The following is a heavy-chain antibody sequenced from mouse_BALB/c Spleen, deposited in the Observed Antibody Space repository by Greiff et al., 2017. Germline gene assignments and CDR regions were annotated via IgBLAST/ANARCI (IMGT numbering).Heavy chain of an antibody. Sequence: EVKLQQSGPGLVKPSQSLSLTCTVTGYSITSDYAWNWIRQFPGNKLEWMGYISHSGSTSYNPSLKSRISITRDTSKNQFFLQLNSVTTEDTATYYCARWGTVPAYWGQGTLVTVSA. CDR3: ARWGTVPAY. D-gene: IGHD1-1*01. CDR1: GYSITSDYA. V-gene: IGHV3-2*02. CDR2: ISHSGST. J-gene: IGHJ3*01.